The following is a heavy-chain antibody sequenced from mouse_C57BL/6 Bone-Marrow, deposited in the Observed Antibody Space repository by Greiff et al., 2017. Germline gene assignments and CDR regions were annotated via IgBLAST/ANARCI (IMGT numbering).Heavy chain of an antibody. CDR2: INPNNGGT. D-gene: IGHD2-2*01. J-gene: IGHJ2*01. Sequence: VQLQQSGPELVKPGASVKISCKASGYTFTDYYMNWVKQSHGKSLEWIGDINPNNGGTSYNQKFKGKATLTVDKSSSTAYMELRSLTSEDSAVYYCRGYDGYFDYWGQGTTLTVSS. CDR3: RGYDGYFDY. CDR1: GYTFTDYY. V-gene: IGHV1-26*01.